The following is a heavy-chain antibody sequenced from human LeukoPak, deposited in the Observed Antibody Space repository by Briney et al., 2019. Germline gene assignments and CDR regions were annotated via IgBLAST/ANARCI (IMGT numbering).Heavy chain of an antibody. J-gene: IGHJ6*02. D-gene: IGHD6-13*01. Sequence: PGGSLRLSCAASGFTFSSYGMHWVRQAPGKGLEWVAVISYDGSNKYYADSVKGRFTISRDNSKNTLYLQMNSLRAEDTAVYYCARTYSSSWYFDYYYYYGMDVWGQGTTVTVSS. V-gene: IGHV3-30*03. CDR2: ISYDGSNK. CDR3: ARTYSSSWYFDYYYYYGMDV. CDR1: GFTFSSYG.